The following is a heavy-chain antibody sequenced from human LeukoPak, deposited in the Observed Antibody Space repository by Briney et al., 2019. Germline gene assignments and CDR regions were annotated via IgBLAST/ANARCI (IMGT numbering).Heavy chain of an antibody. D-gene: IGHD2-15*01. V-gene: IGHV3-30*05. J-gene: IGHJ4*02. CDR3: ARDRIGKYSIDY. CDR1: GFTFSNFG. CDR2: ISDNGLRT. Sequence: PGGSVRLSCAASGFTFSNFGLNWVRQAPGKGLEWVAFISDNGLRTYNLESVKGLFTISRDDSKNTLYLQMNSLRVEGTAVYYCARDRIGKYSIDYWGQGTLVTVSS.